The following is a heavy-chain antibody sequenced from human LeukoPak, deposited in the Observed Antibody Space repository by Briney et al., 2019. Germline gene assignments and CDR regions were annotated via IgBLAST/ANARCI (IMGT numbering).Heavy chain of an antibody. CDR1: GFTFSSFS. CDR3: ARVAEAAAFDS. CDR2: ISRNSRYI. V-gene: IGHV3-21*06. D-gene: IGHD6-13*01. Sequence: GGSLRLSCAASGFTFSSFSMNWVRQAPGKGLEWVSSISRNSRYIYYADSMRGRFTISRDNAKNSLYLQMNSLKPEDTAVYYCARVAEAAAFDSWGQGTLVTVSS. J-gene: IGHJ4*02.